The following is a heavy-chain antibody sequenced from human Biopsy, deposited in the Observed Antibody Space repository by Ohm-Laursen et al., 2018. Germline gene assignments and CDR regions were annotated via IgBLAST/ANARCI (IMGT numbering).Heavy chain of an antibody. J-gene: IGHJ5*02. CDR3: SRFIVPSLHCSNGVCPIRWFDP. Sequence: SDTLSLTCVVYGGTYSGYHWSWIRQPPGKGLEWIGEVHHVGRANYNPSLKSRVTISGDMSKKQFSLKLSGVTAADTAVYYCSRFIVPSLHCSNGVCPIRWFDPWGQGTLVTVFS. D-gene: IGHD2-2*01. V-gene: IGHV4-34*01. CDR2: VHHVGRA. CDR1: GGTYSGYH.